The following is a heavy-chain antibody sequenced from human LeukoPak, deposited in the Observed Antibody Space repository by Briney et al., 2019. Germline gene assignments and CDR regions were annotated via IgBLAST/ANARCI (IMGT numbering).Heavy chain of an antibody. J-gene: IGHJ4*02. D-gene: IGHD3-10*01. Sequence: PGGSLRLSCSAPGFTFTSYALHWVRQAPGKGLEYVSAISSNGGSTYYADSVKGRFTISRDNSKNTLYLQMSSLRAEDTAVYYCVKDPYGSGSYLGFYYFDYWGLGTLVTVSS. CDR3: VKDPYGSGSYLGFYYFDY. V-gene: IGHV3-64D*06. CDR2: ISSNGGST. CDR1: GFTFTSYA.